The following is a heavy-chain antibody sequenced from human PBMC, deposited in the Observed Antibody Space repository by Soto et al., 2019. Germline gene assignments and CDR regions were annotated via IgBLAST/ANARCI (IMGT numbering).Heavy chain of an antibody. J-gene: IGHJ4*02. V-gene: IGHV3-21*01. CDR1: GFTFSSYS. CDR2: TSTSNSYR. CDR3: ARDWADTYFFDY. Sequence: GGSLRLSCAASGFTFSSYSMNWVRQAPGKGLEWVASTSTSNSYRYYADSVKGRFTISRDNGQDLVFLQMNSLRAEDTAIYYCARDWADTYFFDYWGRGTLVTV. D-gene: IGHD7-27*01.